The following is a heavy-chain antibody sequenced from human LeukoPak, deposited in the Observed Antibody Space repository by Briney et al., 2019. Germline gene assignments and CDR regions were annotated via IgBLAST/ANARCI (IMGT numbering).Heavy chain of an antibody. CDR2: INPESGGK. V-gene: IGHV1-2*02. CDR3: SKTHPPIPLHVTNGVCQPFDP. Sequence: GSVRVSCAASGYTFSGYGMHWVRQAPGQGLEWVGWINPESGGKNYAQKFKGRFTMTRDMSISTAYMELTRLRSEDTAGDYCSKTHPPIPLHVTNGVCQPFDPWGQGTLVTASS. D-gene: IGHD2-8*01. J-gene: IGHJ5*02. CDR1: GYTFSGYG.